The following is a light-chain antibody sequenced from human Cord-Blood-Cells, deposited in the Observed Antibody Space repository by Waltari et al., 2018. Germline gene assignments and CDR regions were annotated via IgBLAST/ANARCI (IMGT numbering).Light chain of an antibody. CDR2: EVS. CDR1: SSDVGSYNL. J-gene: IGLJ3*02. Sequence: QSALTQPPSVSGSPGQSVTISCTGTSSDVGSYNLVSWYQQPPGTAPKLMISEVSKRPSGVPDRFSGSKSGNTASLTISGLQAEDEADYYCSSYTSSSTWVFGGGTKLTVL. CDR3: SSYTSSSTWV. V-gene: IGLV2-18*02.